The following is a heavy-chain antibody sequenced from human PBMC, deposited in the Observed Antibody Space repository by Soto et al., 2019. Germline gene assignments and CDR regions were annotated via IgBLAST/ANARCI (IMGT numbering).Heavy chain of an antibody. CDR1: GFTFSSSA. CDR2: ISGSGGST. D-gene: IGHD6-19*01. Sequence: LRLSCVASGFTFSSSAMSWVRQAPGKGLEWVSVISGSGGSTNYVDSVKGRFTISGDNSKNTLYLQMNSLRVDDTAVYLCARVMGTDGWSNQAFELWGQGTMVTVSS. J-gene: IGHJ3*01. V-gene: IGHV3-23*01. CDR3: ARVMGTDGWSNQAFEL.